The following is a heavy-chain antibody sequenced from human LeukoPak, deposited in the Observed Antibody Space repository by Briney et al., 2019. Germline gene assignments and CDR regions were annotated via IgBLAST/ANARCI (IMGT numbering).Heavy chain of an antibody. CDR3: AKDRGGFSGYDLVWDY. Sequence: GGSLRLSCAASGLTFDDFAMLWVRQAPGEGGEGGSGISWNSGSIGYADSVKGRFTISRDNAKNSLYLQMSSLRAEDTALYYCAKDRGGFSGYDLVWDYWGQGTLVTVSS. CDR1: GLTFDDFA. J-gene: IGHJ4*02. CDR2: ISWNSGSI. D-gene: IGHD5-12*01. V-gene: IGHV3-9*01.